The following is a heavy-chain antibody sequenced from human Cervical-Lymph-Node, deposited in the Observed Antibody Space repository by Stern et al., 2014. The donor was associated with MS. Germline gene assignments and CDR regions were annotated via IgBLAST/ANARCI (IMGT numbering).Heavy chain of an antibody. CDR1: GGTFRDYD. D-gene: IGHD2-21*02. CDR3: ARGAYCGGDCYWGWFDS. CDR2: IIPIFGST. Sequence: QVQLVQSGAEVTKPGSSVKVSCKASGGTFRDYDISWGRKAPGQGLEWMGGIIPIFGSTDYAQNFQGRVTITADESTSTAYMDLSSLRSEDTAVYYCARGAYCGGDCYWGWFDSWGQGTLVTVSP. J-gene: IGHJ5*01. V-gene: IGHV1-69*01.